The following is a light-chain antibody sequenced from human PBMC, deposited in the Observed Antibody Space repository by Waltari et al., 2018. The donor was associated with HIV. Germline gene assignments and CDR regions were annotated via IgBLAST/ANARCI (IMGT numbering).Light chain of an antibody. V-gene: IGLV1-40*01. CDR2: ATS. Sequence: QSVLTQPPSVSGAPGQRVNISCTGRSSNIGAGYDVNWYQHLPGLAPKLIIFATSSRPSGVPDRFSGSKSGTSASLAITGLQAQDEADYYCQSYDAALRGPQFAGGTRLTVL. J-gene: IGLJ2*01. CDR3: QSYDAALRGPQ. CDR1: SSNIGAGYD.